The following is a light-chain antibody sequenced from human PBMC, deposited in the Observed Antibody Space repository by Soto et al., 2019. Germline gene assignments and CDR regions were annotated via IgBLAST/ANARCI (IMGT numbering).Light chain of an antibody. Sequence: QPAPTQPASVSGSPGQSITISCTGTSSDVGGYDYVSWYQLHPGKAPKLMVFEVNNRPSGVSYRFSGSKSGNTASLTISGLQAEDEADYFCSSYSISTAYLFGTGTKVTVL. CDR2: EVN. CDR1: SSDVGGYDY. J-gene: IGLJ1*01. CDR3: SSYSISTAYL. V-gene: IGLV2-14*01.